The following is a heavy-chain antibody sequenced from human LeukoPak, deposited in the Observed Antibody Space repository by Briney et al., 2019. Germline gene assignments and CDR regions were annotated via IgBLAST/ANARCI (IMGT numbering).Heavy chain of an antibody. Sequence: GGSLRLSCAASGFTFDDYAMFWVRQAPGEGLEWVSGISWDSRNIGYAASVKGRFTVSRDNGKNSLYLQINGLRVEDTALYYCARGNRDTSGFYYYYGMDVWGQGTTVSVSS. D-gene: IGHD6-19*01. CDR1: GFTFDDYA. CDR3: ARGNRDTSGFYYYYGMDV. J-gene: IGHJ6*02. CDR2: ISWDSRNI. V-gene: IGHV3-9*01.